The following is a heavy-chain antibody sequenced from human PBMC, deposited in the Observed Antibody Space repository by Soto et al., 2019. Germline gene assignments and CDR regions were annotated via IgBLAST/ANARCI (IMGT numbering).Heavy chain of an antibody. J-gene: IGHJ5*02. CDR3: AHRLYYDFWSGENWFDP. V-gene: IGHV4-39*01. D-gene: IGHD3-3*01. CDR2: IYYSGST. Sequence: SETLSLTCTVSGGSISSSSFHWGWIRQPPGKALEWIGSIYYSGSTYYSPSLKSRVTISVDTSKNQFSLRLSSVTAADTATYYCAHRLYYDFWSGENWFDPWGQGTLVTVSS. CDR1: GGSISSSSFH.